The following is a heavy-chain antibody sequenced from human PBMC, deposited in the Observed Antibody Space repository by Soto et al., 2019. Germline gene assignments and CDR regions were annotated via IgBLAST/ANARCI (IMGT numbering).Heavy chain of an antibody. J-gene: IGHJ1*01. V-gene: IGHV4-38-2*01. CDR2: IYHSGTT. Sequence: SETLSLTCAVSGECISSGYYWAWIRQPPGKWLEWIGSIYHSGTTYYNPSLKSRVTISVDTSKNQFSLKLSSVTAADSAVYYCASTDHLGHYPHSGQGAPVPVSS. CDR3: ASTDHLGHYPH. CDR1: GECISSGYY. D-gene: IGHD3-10*01.